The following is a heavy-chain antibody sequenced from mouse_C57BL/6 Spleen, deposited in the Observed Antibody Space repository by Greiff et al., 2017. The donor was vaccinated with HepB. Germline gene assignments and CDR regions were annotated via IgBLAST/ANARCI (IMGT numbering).Heavy chain of an antibody. CDR2: IWRGGST. V-gene: IGHV2-5*01. CDR1: GFSLTSYG. CDR3: AKVDYYGTLYAMDY. Sequence: QVQLKESGPGLVQPSQSLSITCTVSGFSLTSYGVHWVRQSPGKGLEWLGVIWRGGSTDYNAAFMSRLSITKDNSKSQVFFKMNSLQADDTAIYYCAKVDYYGTLYAMDYWGQGTSVTVSS. D-gene: IGHD1-1*01. J-gene: IGHJ4*01.